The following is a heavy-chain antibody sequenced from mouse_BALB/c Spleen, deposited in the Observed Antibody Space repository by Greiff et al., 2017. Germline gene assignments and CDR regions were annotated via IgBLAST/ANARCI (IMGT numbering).Heavy chain of an antibody. CDR2: IWSGGST. J-gene: IGHJ3*01. V-gene: IGHV2-2*02. CDR3: ARSYYGNYFWFAY. CDR1: GFSLTSYG. Sequence: VQGVESGPGLVQPSQSLSITCTVSGFSLTSYGVHWVRQSPGKGLEWLGVIWSGGSTDYNAAFISRLSISKDNSKSQVFFKMNSLQANDTAIYYCARSYYGNYFWFAYWGQGTLVTVSA. D-gene: IGHD2-1*01.